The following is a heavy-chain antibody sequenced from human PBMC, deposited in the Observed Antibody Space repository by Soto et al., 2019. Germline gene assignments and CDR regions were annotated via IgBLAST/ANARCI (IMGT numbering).Heavy chain of an antibody. J-gene: IGHJ5*02. D-gene: IGHD3-10*01. Sequence: ASVKVSCKASGYTFTSYGISWVRQAPGQGLEWMGWISAYNGNTNYAQKLQGRVTMTTDTSTSTAYMELRSLRSDDTAVYYCARVFFPRVRGVFNWFDPWGQGTLVTVSS. CDR2: ISAYNGNT. CDR3: ARVFFPRVRGVFNWFDP. CDR1: GYTFTSYG. V-gene: IGHV1-18*01.